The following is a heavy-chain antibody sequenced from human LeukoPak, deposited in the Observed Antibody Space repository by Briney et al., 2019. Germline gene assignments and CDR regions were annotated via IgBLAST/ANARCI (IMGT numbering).Heavy chain of an antibody. Sequence: SETLSLTCAVYGGSFSGYYWSWIRQPPGKGLEWIGSIYHSGSTYYNPSLKSRVTISVDTSKNQFSLKLSSVTAADTAVYYCARRVVPAAIDYWGQGTLVTVSS. V-gene: IGHV4-34*01. CDR1: GGSFSGYY. CDR3: ARRVVPAAIDY. J-gene: IGHJ4*02. D-gene: IGHD2-2*01. CDR2: IYHSGST.